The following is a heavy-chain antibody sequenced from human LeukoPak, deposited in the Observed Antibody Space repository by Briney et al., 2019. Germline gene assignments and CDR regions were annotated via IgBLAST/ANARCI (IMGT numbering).Heavy chain of an antibody. CDR3: ARDPGANYFDY. V-gene: IGHV1-2*02. J-gene: IGHJ4*02. D-gene: IGHD7-27*01. CDR2: INPNSGVT. Sequence: ASVKVSCKASGYIFTSYYIHWVRQAPGQGLEWMGWINPNSGVTNYAQEFQGRVTMAGDPSISTTYMELRRVRSDDTAMYYCARDPGANYFDYWGQGTLVTVSS. CDR1: GYIFTSYY.